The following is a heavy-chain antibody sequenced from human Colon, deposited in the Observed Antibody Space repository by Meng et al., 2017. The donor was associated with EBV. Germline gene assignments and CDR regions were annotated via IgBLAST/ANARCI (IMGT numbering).Heavy chain of an antibody. CDR3: ARGELLWDY. V-gene: IGHV4-30-4*01. CDR2: MDYRGST. CDR1: GDSISSGEYF. J-gene: IGHJ4*02. Sequence: HGSGPWLRNHSETLSRTCTVSGDSISSGEYFWSWIRQPPGKGLEWIGYMDYRGSTFYNPSLKSRVTISVDTSKNQFSLKLSSVIAADTAVYFCARGELLWDYWGQGTLVTVSS. D-gene: IGHD2-2*01.